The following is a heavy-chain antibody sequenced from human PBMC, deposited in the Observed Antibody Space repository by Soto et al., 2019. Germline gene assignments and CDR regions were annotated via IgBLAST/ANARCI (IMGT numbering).Heavy chain of an antibody. Sequence: QVQLVGSGGGVVQPGRSLRLSCEASGFSFSSHGMHWVRQAPGKGLEWLAVISYDGNNKYYADSVKGRFSISRDNYKNTLYLQMNSLRAEDTAVYYRAKDHLPTTITPTWFDPWGQGTLVTVSS. V-gene: IGHV3-30*18. J-gene: IGHJ5*02. CDR2: ISYDGNNK. CDR1: GFSFSSHG. D-gene: IGHD4-4*01. CDR3: AKDHLPTTITPTWFDP.